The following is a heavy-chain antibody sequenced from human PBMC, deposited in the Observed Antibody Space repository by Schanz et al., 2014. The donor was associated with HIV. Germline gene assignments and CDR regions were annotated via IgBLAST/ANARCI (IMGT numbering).Heavy chain of an antibody. Sequence: QVQLVQSGAEVKKPGASVKVSCKASGYTLTGYYMHWVRQAPGQGLEWMGWINPNGGGTNYAQKFQGRVTISRDTSISTAYMEVSRLRSDDTAVYYCASAGFDDSSGYPDYWGQGTLVTVSS. CDR1: GYTLTGYY. J-gene: IGHJ4*02. D-gene: IGHD3-22*01. CDR3: ASAGFDDSSGYPDY. V-gene: IGHV1-2*02. CDR2: INPNGGGT.